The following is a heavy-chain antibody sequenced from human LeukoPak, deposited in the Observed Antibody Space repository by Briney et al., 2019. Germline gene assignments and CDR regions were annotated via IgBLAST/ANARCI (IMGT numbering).Heavy chain of an antibody. J-gene: IGHJ4*02. V-gene: IGHV4-59*01. CDR3: ARSRDGYNFFRGFDY. CDR2: IYYSVST. D-gene: IGHD5-24*01. Sequence: SETLSLTCTVSGGSISSYYWSWIRQPPGKGLEWIGYIYYSVSTNYNPSLKSRVTISVHTSKNQFSLKLSSVTAADTAVYYCARSRDGYNFFRGFDYWGQGTLVTVSS. CDR1: GGSISSYY.